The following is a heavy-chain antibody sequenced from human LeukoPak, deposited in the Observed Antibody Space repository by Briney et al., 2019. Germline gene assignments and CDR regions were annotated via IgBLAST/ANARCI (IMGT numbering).Heavy chain of an antibody. CDR2: ISYDGSNK. CDR3: AKDLTVVPAAMRYDAFDI. D-gene: IGHD2-2*01. CDR1: GFTFSSYG. V-gene: IGHV3-30*18. Sequence: GRSLRLSCAASGFTFSSYGMHWVRQAPGKGLEWVAVISYDGSNKYYADSMKGRFTISRDNSKNTLYLQMNSLRAEDTAVYYCAKDLTVVPAAMRYDAFDIWGQGTMVTVSS. J-gene: IGHJ3*02.